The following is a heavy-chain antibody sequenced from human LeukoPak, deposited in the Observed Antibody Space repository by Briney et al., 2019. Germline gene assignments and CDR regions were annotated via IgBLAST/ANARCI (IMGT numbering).Heavy chain of an antibody. CDR1: GFTFSTST. CDR2: ISSSSSTI. CDR3: ARVWAGFDP. D-gene: IGHD7-27*01. Sequence: GGSLRLSCAASGFTFSTSTMNWVRQAPGKGLEWLSYISSSSSTIYYADSVKGRFTISRDNAKNSLYLQMNSLRAEDTAVYYCARVWAGFDPWGQGTLVTVSS. J-gene: IGHJ5*02. V-gene: IGHV3-48*04.